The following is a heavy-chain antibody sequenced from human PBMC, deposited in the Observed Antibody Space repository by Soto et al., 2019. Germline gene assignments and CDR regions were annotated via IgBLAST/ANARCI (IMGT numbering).Heavy chain of an antibody. J-gene: IGHJ4*02. CDR1: GGSISSNNW. D-gene: IGHD6-13*01. CDR2: IYHSGST. CDR3: ARVAAAGTYFDY. V-gene: IGHV4-4*02. Sequence: QVQLQESGPGLVKPSGTLSLTCAVSGGSISSNNWWRWVRQPPGKGLEWIGEIYHSGSTNYNPALKSRVSVSVDKSKNQFSLKLSSVTAADTAVYYCARVAAAGTYFDYWGQGTLVTVSS.